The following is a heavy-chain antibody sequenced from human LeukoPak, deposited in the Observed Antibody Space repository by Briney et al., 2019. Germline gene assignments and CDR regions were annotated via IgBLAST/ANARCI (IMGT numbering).Heavy chain of an antibody. CDR2: INPSGGST. V-gene: IGHV1-46*01. Sequence: ASVKVSCKASGYTFTSYYMHWVRQAPGQGLGWMGIINPSGGSTSYAQKFQGRVTMTRDTSTSTVYMELSSLRSEDTAVYYCASGVEMATPPDYWGQGTLVTVSS. CDR3: ASGVEMATPPDY. D-gene: IGHD2-8*01. J-gene: IGHJ4*02. CDR1: GYTFTSYY.